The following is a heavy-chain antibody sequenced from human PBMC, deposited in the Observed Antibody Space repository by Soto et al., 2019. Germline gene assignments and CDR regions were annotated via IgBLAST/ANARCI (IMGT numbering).Heavy chain of an antibody. D-gene: IGHD6-25*01. CDR1: GFTFSIYE. CDR3: ARTGIEAGGAFDI. J-gene: IGHJ3*02. V-gene: IGHV3-48*03. Sequence: GGSLRLSCAASGFTFSIYEMKWVRHAPGKGLEWVSYISSSGSTIYYADSVKGRFTISRDNAKNSLYLQMNSLRAEDTAVYYCARTGIEAGGAFDIWGQGTMVTVSS. CDR2: ISSSGSTI.